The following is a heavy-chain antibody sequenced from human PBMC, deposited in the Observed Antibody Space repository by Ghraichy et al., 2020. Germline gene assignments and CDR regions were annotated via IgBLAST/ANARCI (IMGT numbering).Heavy chain of an antibody. J-gene: IGHJ6*02. D-gene: IGHD6-25*01. Sequence: SGRTLVKPTQTLTLTCTFSGFSLSTSGMCVSWIRQPPGKALEWLALIDWDDDKYYSTSLKTRLTISKDTSKSQVVLTMTNMDPVDTATYYCARIQQRYYYYGMDVWGQGTTVTVSS. CDR1: GFSLSTSGMC. CDR2: IDWDDDK. V-gene: IGHV2-70*01. CDR3: ARIQQRYYYYGMDV.